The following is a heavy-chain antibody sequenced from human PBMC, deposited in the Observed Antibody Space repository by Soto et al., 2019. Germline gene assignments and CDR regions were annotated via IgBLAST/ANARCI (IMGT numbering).Heavy chain of an antibody. V-gene: IGHV2-5*02. J-gene: IGHJ4*02. CDR3: AHRSAAGTLDY. Sequence: QITLKESGPTLVKPTQTLTLTCTFSGFSLSTSRVGVGWIRQPPGKALEWLALISWDDDKRYSPSLKIRLTITKDTSKNQVVLTMTNMDPVDTATYCCAHRSAAGTLDYWGQGTLVTVSS. CDR2: ISWDDDK. CDR1: GFSLSTSRVG. D-gene: IGHD6-19*01.